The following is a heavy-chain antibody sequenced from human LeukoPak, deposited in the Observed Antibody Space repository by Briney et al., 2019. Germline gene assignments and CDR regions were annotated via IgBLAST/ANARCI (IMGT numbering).Heavy chain of an antibody. J-gene: IGHJ4*02. D-gene: IGHD3-22*01. CDR1: GGTFSSYA. Sequence: SVKVSCKASGGTFSSYAISWVRQAPGQGLEWMGGIIPIFGTANYAQKFQGRVTITADESTSTAYMELSSLRSEDTAVYYCARAGKTYYYGTSVYYYWGQGTQVTVSS. CDR3: ARAGKTYYYGTSVYYY. V-gene: IGHV1-69*13. CDR2: IIPIFGTA.